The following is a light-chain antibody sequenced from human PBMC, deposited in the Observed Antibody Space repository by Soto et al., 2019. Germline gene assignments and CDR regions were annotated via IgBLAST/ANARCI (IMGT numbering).Light chain of an antibody. Sequence: IVITQAPATLSVSPGARAILACRASQSVSSSHLAWYQQQPGQAPRLLIYDASTRATGIPARFSGSGSGTDFTLTISSLQSEDSALYYGQQYDKWLALTFCGGTKVDIK. CDR2: DAS. CDR1: QSVSSSH. V-gene: IGKV3-15*01. CDR3: QQYDKWLALT. J-gene: IGKJ4*01.